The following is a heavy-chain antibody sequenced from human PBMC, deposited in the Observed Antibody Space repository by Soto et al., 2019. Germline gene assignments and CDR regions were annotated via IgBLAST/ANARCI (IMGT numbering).Heavy chain of an antibody. CDR3: ARDPGIAGFDP. V-gene: IGHV1-2*04. Sequence: ASVKVSCKASGYTFTGYYMHWVRQAPGRGLEWMGWINPNSGGTNYAQKFQGWVTMTRDTSISTAYMELSRLRSDDTAVYYCARDPGIAGFDPWGQGTLVTVSS. J-gene: IGHJ5*02. CDR2: INPNSGGT. D-gene: IGHD6-13*01. CDR1: GYTFTGYY.